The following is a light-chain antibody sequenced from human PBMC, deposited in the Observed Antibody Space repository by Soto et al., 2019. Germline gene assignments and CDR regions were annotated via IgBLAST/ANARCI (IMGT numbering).Light chain of an antibody. CDR3: QQSYNTPLT. CDR1: QSISSY. Sequence: DIKMTQSPSSLSASVGDRVTITCRASQSISSYLHWYQQKPGRAPKLLISVTSSSQSGVPSRFSGSASGTDFTLIISSLQPEDFATYYCQQSYNTPLTFGGGTKVDIK. V-gene: IGKV1-39*01. CDR2: VTS. J-gene: IGKJ4*01.